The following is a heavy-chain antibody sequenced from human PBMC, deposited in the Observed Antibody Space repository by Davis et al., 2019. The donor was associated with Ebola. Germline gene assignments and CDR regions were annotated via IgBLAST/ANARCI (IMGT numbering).Heavy chain of an antibody. Sequence: SETLSLTCAVYGGSFSGYYWSWIRQPPGKGLEWIGYIYYSGSTNYNPSLKSRVTISVDTSKNQFSLKLSSVTAADTAVYYCARGKYWLSIRYYFDYWGQGTLVTVSS. CDR2: IYYSGST. CDR3: ARGKYWLSIRYYFDY. J-gene: IGHJ4*02. CDR1: GGSFSGYY. D-gene: IGHD3-22*01. V-gene: IGHV4-59*08.